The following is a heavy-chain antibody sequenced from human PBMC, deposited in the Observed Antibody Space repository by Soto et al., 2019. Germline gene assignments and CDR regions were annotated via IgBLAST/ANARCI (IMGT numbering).Heavy chain of an antibody. CDR3: ARQGHSGYDYDYFDY. V-gene: IGHV5-51*01. CDR1: GYSFTSYW. CDR2: IYPGDSDT. D-gene: IGHD5-12*01. Sequence: HGESLKISCKGSGYSFTSYWIGWVRQMPGKGLEWMGIIYPGDSDTRYSPSFQGQVTISADKSISTAYLQWSSLKASDTAMYYCARQGHSGYDYDYFDYWGQGTLVTVSS. J-gene: IGHJ4*02.